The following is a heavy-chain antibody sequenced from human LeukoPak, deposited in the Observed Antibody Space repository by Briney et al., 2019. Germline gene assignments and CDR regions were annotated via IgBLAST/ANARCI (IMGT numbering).Heavy chain of an antibody. V-gene: IGHV1-18*01. Sequence: GASVKVSCKTSGYTFISYGITWVRQAPGQGFEWMGWISAYSGNTNYAPNLQGRVTMTTDTSTSTAYMELRSLRSDDTAVYYCARVTGQGSGSYFWGQGTTVTVSS. J-gene: IGHJ6*02. CDR3: ARVTGQGSGSYF. CDR2: ISAYSGNT. D-gene: IGHD3-10*01. CDR1: GYTFISYG.